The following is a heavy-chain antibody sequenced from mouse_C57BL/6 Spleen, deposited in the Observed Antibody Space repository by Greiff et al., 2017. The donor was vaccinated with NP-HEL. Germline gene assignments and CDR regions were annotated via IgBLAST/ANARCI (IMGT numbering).Heavy chain of an antibody. CDR3: TTGHYYGSSY. CDR1: GFNIKDDY. CDR2: IDPENGDT. J-gene: IGHJ2*01. V-gene: IGHV14-4*01. Sequence: VQLQQSGAELVRPGASVKLSCTASGFNIKDDYMHWVKQRPEQGLEWIGWIDPENGDTEYASKFQGKATITADTSSNTAYLQLSSLTSEDTAVYYCTTGHYYGSSYWGQGTTLTVSS. D-gene: IGHD1-1*01.